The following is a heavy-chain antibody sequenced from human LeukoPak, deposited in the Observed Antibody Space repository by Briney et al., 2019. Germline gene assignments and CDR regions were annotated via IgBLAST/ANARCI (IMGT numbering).Heavy chain of an antibody. D-gene: IGHD3-16*01. CDR1: GFSLTTFG. CDR2: MRSDGTSK. Sequence: GGSLRLSCVASGFSLTTFGMLWVRQAPGKGLQWVAFMRSDGTSKYYGDSVEGRFTISRDNSKSTLYLLMNSLSAEDTGIYYCAKDRPIKGGFDPWGQGTPVTVSS. J-gene: IGHJ5*02. V-gene: IGHV3-30*02. CDR3: AKDRPIKGGFDP.